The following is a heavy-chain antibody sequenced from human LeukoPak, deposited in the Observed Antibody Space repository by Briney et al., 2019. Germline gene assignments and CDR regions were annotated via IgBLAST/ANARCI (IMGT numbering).Heavy chain of an antibody. V-gene: IGHV3-21*01. CDR2: ISSSSSYI. J-gene: IGHJ6*02. D-gene: IGHD3-9*01. CDR3: ARASAPDYDILTGYSSEGMDV. Sequence: PGGSLRLSCAASGFTFRSYSMNWVRQAPGKGLEWVSYISSSSSYIFYADSVKGRFTITRDNAKNSLYLQMNSLRAEDTAVYYCARASAPDYDILTGYSSEGMDVWGQRTTVTVSS. CDR1: GFTFRSYS.